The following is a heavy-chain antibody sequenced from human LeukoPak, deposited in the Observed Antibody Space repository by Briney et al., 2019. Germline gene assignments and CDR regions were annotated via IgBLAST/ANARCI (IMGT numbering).Heavy chain of an antibody. D-gene: IGHD3-10*01. Sequence: GGSLRLSCAASGFTFSSYDIHWVRQATGKGLEWVSGIGTAGEIYYPGSVKGRFTISRENAKNSLYLQMNSLRAEDTAVYYCARHYSGSGSYYAYFAYFDFWGQGTLVTVSS. V-gene: IGHV3-13*01. CDR2: IGTAGEI. CDR1: GFTFSSYD. J-gene: IGHJ4*02. CDR3: ARHYSGSGSYYAYFAYFDF.